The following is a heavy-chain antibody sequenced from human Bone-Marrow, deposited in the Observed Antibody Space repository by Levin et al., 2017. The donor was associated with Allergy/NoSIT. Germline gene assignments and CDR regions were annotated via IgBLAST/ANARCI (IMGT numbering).Heavy chain of an antibody. J-gene: IGHJ3*02. D-gene: IGHD3-16*02. V-gene: IGHV2-5*02. CDR3: AHVLITYGGIIGDDAFDI. Sequence: ASGPTLVKPTQPLTLTCSFSGFSLSTTGVGVGWIRQPPGEALEWLAVIYWDDDKRYRPSLRSRLTITKDTSKNQVVLTMTNMDPVDTATYYCAHVLITYGGIIGDDAFDIWGPGTLVTVSS. CDR1: GFSLSTTGVG. CDR2: IYWDDDK.